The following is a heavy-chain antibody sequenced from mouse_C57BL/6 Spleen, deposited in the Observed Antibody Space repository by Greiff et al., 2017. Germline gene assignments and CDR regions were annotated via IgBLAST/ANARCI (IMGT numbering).Heavy chain of an antibody. CDR3: ATGYDYGAWFAY. J-gene: IGHJ3*01. CDR1: GYTFTTYP. V-gene: IGHV1-47*01. Sequence: VKVVESGAELVKPGASVKMSCKASGYTFTTYPIEWMKQNHGKSLEWIGNFHPYNDDTKYNEKFKGKATLTVEKSSSTVYLELSRLTSADSAVYYCATGYDYGAWFAYWGQGTLVTVSA. D-gene: IGHD2-4*01. CDR2: FHPYNDDT.